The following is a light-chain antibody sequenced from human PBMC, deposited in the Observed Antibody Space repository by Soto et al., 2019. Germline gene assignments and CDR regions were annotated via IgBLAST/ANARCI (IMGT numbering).Light chain of an antibody. J-gene: IGLJ1*01. V-gene: IGLV2-14*01. CDR2: DVS. Sequence: QSVLTQPASVSGSPGHSITISCTGTSSDVGSYNYVSWYQQHPGKAPKLMIYDVSNRPSGVSNRFSGSKSGNTASLTISGLQAEDEADYYCSSYTSSSTLVFGTGTKVTVL. CDR3: SSYTSSSTLV. CDR1: SSDVGSYNY.